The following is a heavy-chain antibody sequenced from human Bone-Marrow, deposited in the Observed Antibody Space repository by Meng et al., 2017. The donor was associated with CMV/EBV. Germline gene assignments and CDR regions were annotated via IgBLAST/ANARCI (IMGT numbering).Heavy chain of an antibody. J-gene: IGHJ4*02. CDR2: ISSSGSTI. CDR3: ARDVFGDGYLDY. V-gene: IGHV3-11*04. CDR1: GFTFSDYY. D-gene: IGHD3-10*02. Sequence: GGSRLSCAASGFTFSDYYMSWIRQAPGKGLEWVSYISSSGSTIYYADSVKGRFTISRDNAKNSLYLQMNSLRAEDTAVYYCARDVFGDGYLDYWGQGTRVTVYS.